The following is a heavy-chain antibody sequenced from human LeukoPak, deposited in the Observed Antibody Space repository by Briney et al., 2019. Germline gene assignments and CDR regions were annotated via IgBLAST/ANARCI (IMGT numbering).Heavy chain of an antibody. D-gene: IGHD6-13*01. CDR1: GGSITNYY. CDR3: ATGESSSWFYFDY. J-gene: IGHJ4*02. Sequence: RASETLSLTCTVSGGSITNYYWSWVRQPPGKGLEWIGNIYSSEGANYNPSLQRRVTISVDTSNSQFSLNLTSVTAADAAVYYCATGESSSWFYFDYWGQGILVTVSS. V-gene: IGHV4-4*09. CDR2: IYSSEGA.